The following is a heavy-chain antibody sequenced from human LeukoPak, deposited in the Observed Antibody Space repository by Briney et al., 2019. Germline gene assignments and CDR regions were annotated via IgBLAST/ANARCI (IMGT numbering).Heavy chain of an antibody. CDR2: IIPIFGTA. V-gene: IGHV1-69*05. J-gene: IGHJ6*03. CDR1: GGTFSSYA. CDR3: AVGYDILTGSEYCYYMDV. Sequence: SVKVSCKASGGTFSSYAISWVRQAPGQGLEWMGGIIPIFGTANYAQKFQGRVTITTDESTSTAYMELSSLRSEDTAVYYCAVGYDILTGSEYCYYMDVWGKGTTVTVSS. D-gene: IGHD3-9*01.